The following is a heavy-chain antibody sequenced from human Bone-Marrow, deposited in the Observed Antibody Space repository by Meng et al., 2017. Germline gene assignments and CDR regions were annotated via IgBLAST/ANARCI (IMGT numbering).Heavy chain of an antibody. CDR3: ARDPNHGDPGVRDY. Sequence: GESLMISCVSSGFSFTSYHMTWVRQAPGKGLEWVANIHSDGGDKAYAGSAKGRLTISRDNYQNSLYLQMNSLRVEDTAVYYCARDPNHGDPGVRDYWGQGTLVTVSS. D-gene: IGHD4-17*01. CDR1: GFSFTSYH. V-gene: IGHV3-7*01. J-gene: IGHJ4*02. CDR2: IHSDGGDK.